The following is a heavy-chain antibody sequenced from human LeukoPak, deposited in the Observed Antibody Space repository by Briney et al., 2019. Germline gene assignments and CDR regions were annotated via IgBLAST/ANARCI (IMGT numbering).Heavy chain of an antibody. D-gene: IGHD3-22*01. CDR2: INHSGST. CDR3: ARPTYYYDSSGLTSLNWFDP. CDR1: GGSFSGYY. J-gene: IGHJ5*02. Sequence: SETLSLTCAVYGGSFSGYYWSWIRQSPGKGLEWIGEINHSGSTNYNPSLKSRVTISVDTSKNQFSLKLSPVTAADTAVYYCARPTYYYDSSGLTSLNWFDPWGQGTLVTVSS. V-gene: IGHV4-34*01.